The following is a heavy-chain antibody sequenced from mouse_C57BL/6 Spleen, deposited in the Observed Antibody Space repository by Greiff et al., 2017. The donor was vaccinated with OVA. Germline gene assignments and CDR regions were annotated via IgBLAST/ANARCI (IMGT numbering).Heavy chain of an antibody. CDR2: INPNNGGT. CDR1: GYTFTDYY. CDR3: ARRRDFGNLLLRYYAMDY. V-gene: IGHV1-26*01. Sequence: EVQLQQSGPELVKPGASVKISCKASGYTFTDYYMNWVKQSHGKSLEWIGDINPNNGGTSYNQKFKGKATLTVDKSSSTAYMELRSLTSEDSAVYYCARRRDFGNLLLRYYAMDYWGQGTSVTVSS. D-gene: IGHD1-1*01. J-gene: IGHJ4*01.